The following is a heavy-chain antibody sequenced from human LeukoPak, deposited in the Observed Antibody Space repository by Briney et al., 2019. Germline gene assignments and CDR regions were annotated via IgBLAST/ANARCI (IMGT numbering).Heavy chain of an antibody. V-gene: IGHV3-74*01. J-gene: IGHJ4*02. CDR2: IKGDGGSP. CDR3: ARKTDYYGADY. D-gene: IGHD3-10*01. CDR1: GFTFSNYW. Sequence: GGSLRLSCAASGFTFSNYWMHWVRQAPGKGLVWVSRIKGDGGSPTYADSVKGRFTISRDNAKHTLYLQMNSLRAEDTAVYYCARKTDYYGADYWGQGTLVTVSS.